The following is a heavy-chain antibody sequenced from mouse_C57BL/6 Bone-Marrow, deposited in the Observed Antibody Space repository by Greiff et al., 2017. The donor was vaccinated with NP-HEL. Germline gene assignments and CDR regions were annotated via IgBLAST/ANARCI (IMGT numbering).Heavy chain of an antibody. Sequence: QVTLKESGPGILQPSQTLSLTCSFSGFSLSTFGMGVGWIRQPSGKGLEWLAHTWWDDDKYYNPALKSRLTISKDTSNNQVFLKIANVGTADTATYYCARVEGLGRIPAWFAYWGQGTLVTVSA. V-gene: IGHV8-8*01. D-gene: IGHD3-3*01. CDR1: GFSLSTFGMG. J-gene: IGHJ3*01. CDR2: TWWDDDK. CDR3: ARVEGLGRIPAWFAY.